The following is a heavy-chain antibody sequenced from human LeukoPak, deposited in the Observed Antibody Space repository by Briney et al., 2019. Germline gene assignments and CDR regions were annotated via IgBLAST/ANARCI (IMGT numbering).Heavy chain of an antibody. CDR1: GFTFSSYG. Sequence: GGSLRLTCASSGFTFSSYGMSWVRQAPGKGLEWVSAISGSGGSTYYADSVKGRFTISRDNSKNTLYLQMNSLRAEDTAVYYCAKDDAAAGNLGAFDIWGQGTMVTVSS. CDR2: ISGSGGST. J-gene: IGHJ3*02. D-gene: IGHD6-13*01. CDR3: AKDDAAAGNLGAFDI. V-gene: IGHV3-23*01.